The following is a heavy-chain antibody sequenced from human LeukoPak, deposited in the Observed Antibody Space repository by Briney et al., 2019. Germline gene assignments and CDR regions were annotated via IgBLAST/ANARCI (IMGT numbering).Heavy chain of an antibody. CDR1: GGSFSGYY. V-gene: IGHV4-34*01. CDR2: INHSGST. J-gene: IGHJ6*02. Sequence: SETLSLTCAVYGGSFSGYYWSWIRQPPGKGLEWIGEINHSGSTNYNPSLKSRVTISVDTSKNQFSLRLSSVTAEDTAVYYCARDRVAVAAQEDYGMDVWGQGTTVTVSS. CDR3: ARDRVAVAAQEDYGMDV. D-gene: IGHD6-19*01.